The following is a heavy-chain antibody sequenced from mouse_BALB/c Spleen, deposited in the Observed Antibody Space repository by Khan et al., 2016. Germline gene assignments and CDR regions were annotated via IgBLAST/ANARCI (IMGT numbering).Heavy chain of an antibody. CDR2: ISYSGNT. J-gene: IGHJ2*01. D-gene: IGHD2-14*01. V-gene: IGHV3-2*02. Sequence: EVQLQESGPGLVKPSQSLSLTCTVTGYSITSDYAWNWIRQFPGNKLEWMGYISYSGNTTYNPSLKSRISITRDTSKNQFFLQLNSLTTEDTATXDCARSRRYDGYFDYWGQGTTLTVSS. CDR1: GYSITSDYA. CDR3: ARSRRYDGYFDY.